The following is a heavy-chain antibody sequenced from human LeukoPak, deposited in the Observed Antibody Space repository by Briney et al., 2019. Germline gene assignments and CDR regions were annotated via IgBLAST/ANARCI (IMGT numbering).Heavy chain of an antibody. CDR1: GYTFPYYW. D-gene: IGHD6-13*01. CDR2: IYPDDSDT. Sequence: GESLKISCKGSGYTFPYYWIAWVRQMPGKGLEWMGIIYPDDSDTRYSPSFQGLVTISADKSITTAYLQWSSLKASDTAMYYCARLCSSSWYTVDYWGQGTLVTVSS. CDR3: ARLCSSSWYTVDY. J-gene: IGHJ4*02. V-gene: IGHV5-51*01.